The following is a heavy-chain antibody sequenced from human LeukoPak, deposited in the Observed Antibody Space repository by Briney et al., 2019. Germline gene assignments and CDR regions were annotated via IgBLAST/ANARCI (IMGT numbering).Heavy chain of an antibody. D-gene: IGHD6-19*01. CDR3: AKFSFSSGWYPAPYYMDV. V-gene: IGHV3-23*01. J-gene: IGHJ6*03. Sequence: PGGSLRLSCAASGFTFSSYGMSWVRQAPGKGLEWVSSISGSGGSTYYADSVKGRFTISRDNSKNTLYLQMNSLRAEDTAVYYCAKFSFSSGWYPAPYYMDVWGKGTTVTVSS. CDR1: GFTFSSYG. CDR2: ISGSGGST.